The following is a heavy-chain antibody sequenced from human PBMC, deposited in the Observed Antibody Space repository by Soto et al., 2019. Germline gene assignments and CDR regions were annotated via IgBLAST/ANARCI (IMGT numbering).Heavy chain of an antibody. V-gene: IGHV4-31*03. CDR1: GGSISSGGYY. CDR2: IYYSGST. J-gene: IGHJ4*02. D-gene: IGHD3-9*01. CDR3: AVYYDILTGYYYYFDY. Sequence: QVQLQESGPGLVKPSQTLSLTCTVSGGSISSGGYYWSWIRQHPGKGLEWIGYIYYSGSTYYSPSLKSRVTISVDTSKNQFSLKLSSVTAADTAVYYCAVYYDILTGYYYYFDYWGQGTLVTVSS.